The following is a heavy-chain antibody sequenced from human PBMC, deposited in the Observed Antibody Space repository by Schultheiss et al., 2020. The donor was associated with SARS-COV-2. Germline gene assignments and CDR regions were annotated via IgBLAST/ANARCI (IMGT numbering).Heavy chain of an antibody. Sequence: ASVKVSCKASGYTFTSYGISWVRQAPGQGLEWMGWISAYNGNTNYAQKLQGRVTMTTDTSTSTAYMELRSLRSDDTAVYYCARDSPIPPRADCSSTSCYYLDYWGQGTLVTVSS. D-gene: IGHD2-2*01. CDR3: ARDSPIPPRADCSSTSCYYLDY. CDR1: GYTFTSYG. J-gene: IGHJ4*02. V-gene: IGHV1-18*01. CDR2: ISAYNGNT.